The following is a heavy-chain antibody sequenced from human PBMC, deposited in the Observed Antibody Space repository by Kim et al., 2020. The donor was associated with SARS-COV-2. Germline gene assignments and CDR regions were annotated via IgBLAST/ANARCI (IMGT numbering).Heavy chain of an antibody. D-gene: IGHD6-19*01. J-gene: IGHJ5*02. CDR2: IYTSGTT. CDR1: GVSITSNSYY. Sequence: SETLSLTCTVSGVSITSNSYYWGWVRQPAGKGLEWIGRIYTSGTTTYNPSLRSRVAISMDTSKNQFSLRLSSVTAADTAIYYCASSISSGWNLFDPRGQGTLVTVSS. V-gene: IGHV4-61*02. CDR3: ASSISSGWNLFDP.